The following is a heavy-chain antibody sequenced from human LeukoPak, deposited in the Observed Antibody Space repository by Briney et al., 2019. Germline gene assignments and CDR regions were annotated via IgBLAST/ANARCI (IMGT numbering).Heavy chain of an antibody. CDR1: GFTFGDYA. V-gene: IGHV3-49*04. CDR2: IRSKAYGGTT. CDR3: TRDQSGDSNLN. Sequence: GGSLRLSCTASGFTFGDYAMSWVRQAPGKGLEWVGFIRSKAYGGTTEYAASVKGRFTISRDDSKSIAYLQMNSLKTEDTAVYYCTRDQSGDSNLNWGQGTLVTVSS. D-gene: IGHD2-21*02. J-gene: IGHJ4*02.